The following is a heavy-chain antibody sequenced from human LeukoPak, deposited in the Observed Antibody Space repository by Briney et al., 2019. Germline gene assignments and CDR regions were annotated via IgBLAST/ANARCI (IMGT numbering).Heavy chain of an antibody. CDR3: ARPYYYDSRIDL. CDR2: MYYSGST. Sequence: SQTLSLTCTVSGGSISSGDYYWSWIRQPPGKGLEWIAYMYYSGSTYYNPSLKSRVTMSADTSKNQLSLKLSSVTAADTAVYYCARPYYYDSRIDLWGLGILVTVSS. D-gene: IGHD3-22*01. CDR1: GGSISSGDYY. V-gene: IGHV4-30-4*01. J-gene: IGHJ5*02.